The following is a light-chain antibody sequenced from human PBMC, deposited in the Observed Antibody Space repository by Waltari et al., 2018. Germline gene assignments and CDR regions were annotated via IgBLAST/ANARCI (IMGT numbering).Light chain of an antibody. Sequence: EVVLTQSLGTLSLAAGARATLSCRASHQVETNYFAWYQQKPGQSPRLLIDKTTMRAAGVPDRFSASGSGTDFSLNIDMLEPEDSAVYFCQQLGGAPMYTFGQGTKLEI. V-gene: IGKV3D-20*02. CDR3: QQLGGAPMYT. CDR2: KTT. CDR1: HQVETNY. J-gene: IGKJ2*01.